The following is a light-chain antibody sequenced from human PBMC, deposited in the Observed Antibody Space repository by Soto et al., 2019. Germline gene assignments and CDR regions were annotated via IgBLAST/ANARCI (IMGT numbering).Light chain of an antibody. CDR3: QQYNNWHSWT. CDR2: GAS. Sequence: EIVITQSPATLSVSPGERVTLSCRASQSVSSDLAWYHHKPGQAPRLVIYGASTRATGIPARFSGSGFGTEFTLTISSLQYEDFAVNYCQQYNNWHSWTFGQGTKVDIK. J-gene: IGKJ1*01. V-gene: IGKV3-15*01. CDR1: QSVSSD.